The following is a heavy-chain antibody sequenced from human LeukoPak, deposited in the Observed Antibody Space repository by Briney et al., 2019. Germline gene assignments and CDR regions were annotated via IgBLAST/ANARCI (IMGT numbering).Heavy chain of an antibody. D-gene: IGHD6-19*01. J-gene: IGHJ4*02. CDR3: ARDSRGSGWFGYFFDY. CDR2: IRSNVGSP. V-gene: IGHV3-64*01. Sequence: GGSLRLSCAASGFTFSSYAMDWVRQAPGKGLEYVTAIRSNVGSPSSAHSVKGRFTISRDNSKNTLYLKMGSLRAEDLAVYYCARDSRGSGWFGYFFDYWGQGTLVTVSS. CDR1: GFTFSSYA.